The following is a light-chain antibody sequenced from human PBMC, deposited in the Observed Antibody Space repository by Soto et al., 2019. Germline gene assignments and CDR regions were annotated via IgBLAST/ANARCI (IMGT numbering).Light chain of an antibody. J-gene: IGLJ3*02. V-gene: IGLV4-69*01. Sequence: QPVLTQPPSASDSLGASVKLTCTLSSGHNSYAIAWHQQQPEKGPRYLMKLNSDGSHSKGDGIPDRISGSSSGAERYLTISSLQSEDEADYYCQTWSTDIRVFGGGTKLTVL. CDR3: QTWSTDIRV. CDR1: SGHNSYA. CDR2: LNSDGSH.